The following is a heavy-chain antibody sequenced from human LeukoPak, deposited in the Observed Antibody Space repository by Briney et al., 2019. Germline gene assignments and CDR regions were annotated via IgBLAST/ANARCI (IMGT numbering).Heavy chain of an antibody. V-gene: IGHV4-34*01. D-gene: IGHD3-22*01. CDR2: INHSGST. Sequence: SETLSLTCAVYGGSFSGYYWSWIRQPPGKGLEWIGKINHSGSTNYNPSLKSRVTISVDTSKNQFSLKLSSVTAADTAVYYCARGQVKRYYYDSSGTFDYWGQGTLVTVSS. J-gene: IGHJ4*02. CDR3: ARGQVKRYYYDSSGTFDY. CDR1: GGSFSGYY.